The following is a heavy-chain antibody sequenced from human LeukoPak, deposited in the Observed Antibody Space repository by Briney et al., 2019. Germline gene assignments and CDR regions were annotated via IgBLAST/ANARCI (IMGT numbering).Heavy chain of an antibody. CDR1: GFTFSSYA. Sequence: GGSLRLSCAASGFTFSSYAMTWVRQAPGKGLEWVSVISASGGGTSYADSVEGRFTISRDNSKNTLYLQMNSLRVEDTAIYYCAKGRSTSWKASYYFDYWGQGTLVTVSS. J-gene: IGHJ4*02. V-gene: IGHV3-23*01. CDR2: ISASGGGT. CDR3: AKGRSTSWKASYYFDY. D-gene: IGHD2-2*01.